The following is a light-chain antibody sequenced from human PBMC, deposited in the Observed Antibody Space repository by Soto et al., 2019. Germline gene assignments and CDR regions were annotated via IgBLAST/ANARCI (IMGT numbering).Light chain of an antibody. J-gene: IGKJ5*01. CDR1: QSFSSN. CDR2: GAS. CDR3: QQYNNWPAIT. Sequence: EIVITQSPASLSVSPLERVSLXGRTSQSFSSNLAWYQQKPGQAPRLFIYGASTRATGIPARFSGSGSGTEFTLTISSLQSEDFAVYYCQQYNNWPAITFGQGTRLEIK. V-gene: IGKV3D-15*01.